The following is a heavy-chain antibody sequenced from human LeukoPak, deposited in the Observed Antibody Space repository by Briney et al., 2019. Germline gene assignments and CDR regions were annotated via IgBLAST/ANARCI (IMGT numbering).Heavy chain of an antibody. V-gene: IGHV5-51*01. CDR1: GYSFTSYW. D-gene: IGHD6-19*01. CDR2: IYPGDSDT. J-gene: IGHJ6*02. Sequence: GESLKISCKGSGYSFTSYWIGWVRQMPGKGLEWMGIIYPGDSDTRYSPSFQGQVTISADKSISTAYLQWSSLKASDTAMYYCARQESGPYSSGWPGDYYGMDVWGQGTTVTVSS. CDR3: ARQESGPYSSGWPGDYYGMDV.